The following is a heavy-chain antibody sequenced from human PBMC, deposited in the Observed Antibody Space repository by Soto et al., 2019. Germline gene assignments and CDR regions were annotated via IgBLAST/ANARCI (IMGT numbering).Heavy chain of an antibody. CDR1: GFTFSNYE. D-gene: IGHD2-21*01. Sequence: GGSLRLSCAASGFTFSNYEFNWVRQAPGKGLEWISYIGTSETNTYYAASVKGRFTVSRDNAKNSVYLQMNSLRAEGTAIYYCAREELNCGGDCFAFWGQGALVTVSS. CDR3: AREELNCGGDCFAF. CDR2: IGTSETNT. J-gene: IGHJ4*02. V-gene: IGHV3-48*03.